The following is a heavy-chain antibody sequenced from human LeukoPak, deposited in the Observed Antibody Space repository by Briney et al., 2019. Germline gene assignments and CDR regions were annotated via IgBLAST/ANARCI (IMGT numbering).Heavy chain of an antibody. V-gene: IGHV4-61*01. Sequence: SETLSLTCTVSGASVSGVSFYWNWIRQPPGKGLQYIGYIQYSGSTNYNPSLKSRVTISVDTSKNQFSLKLRSVTAADTAVFYCARGEGYGSGTVHFDYWGRGILVTVSS. J-gene: IGHJ4*02. CDR2: IQYSGST. CDR1: GASVSGVSFY. CDR3: ARGEGYGSGTVHFDY. D-gene: IGHD3-10*01.